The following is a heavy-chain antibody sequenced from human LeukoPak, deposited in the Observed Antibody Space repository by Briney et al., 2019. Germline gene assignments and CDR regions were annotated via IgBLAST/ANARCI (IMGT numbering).Heavy chain of an antibody. J-gene: IGHJ4*02. Sequence: PSETLSLTCTVSGGSVSSYFWSWIRRPPGKGLEWIGYIDDSGNTNYSPSLKSQVSISIDKSKNQFSLKLTSVTAADTAVYYCAREGSTPNWGQGTLVTVSS. CDR1: GGSVSSYF. CDR2: IDDSGNT. CDR3: AREGSTPN. V-gene: IGHV4-59*02.